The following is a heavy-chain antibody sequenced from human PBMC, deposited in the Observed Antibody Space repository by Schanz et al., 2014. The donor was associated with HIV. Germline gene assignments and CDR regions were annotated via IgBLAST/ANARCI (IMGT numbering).Heavy chain of an antibody. J-gene: IGHJ4*02. CDR1: GDYVSSGSYH. D-gene: IGHD5-18*01. V-gene: IGHV4-61*01. CDR2: IYFSGST. CDR3: ARTYSYDDYFDY. Sequence: QVQLQESGPGLVKPSETLSLTCTVSGDYVSSGSYHWNWIRQPPGKGLEWIGYIYFSGSTYLNPSLKSRVTISVDRSKNQYSLNLTSVTAADTAVYYCARTYSYDDYFDYWGQGTLVTVSS.